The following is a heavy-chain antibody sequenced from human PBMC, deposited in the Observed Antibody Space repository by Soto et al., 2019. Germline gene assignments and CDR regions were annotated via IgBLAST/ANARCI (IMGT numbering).Heavy chain of an antibody. J-gene: IGHJ3*02. CDR1: GFTFSSYG. CDR2: ISYDGSNK. CDR3: AKGTADIVVVVAATPNDAFDI. Sequence: QVQLVESGGGVVQPGRSLRLSCAASGFTFSSYGMHWVRQAPGKGLEWVAVISYDGSNKYYADSVKGRFTISRDNSKNTLYLQMNSLRAEDTAVYYCAKGTADIVVVVAATPNDAFDIWGQGTMVTVSS. D-gene: IGHD2-15*01. V-gene: IGHV3-30*18.